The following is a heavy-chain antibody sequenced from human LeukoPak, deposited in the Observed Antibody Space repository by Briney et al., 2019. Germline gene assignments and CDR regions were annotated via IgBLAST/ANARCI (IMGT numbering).Heavy chain of an antibody. CDR3: ARSGSYGPAPFDY. CDR1: GYSISSGYY. CDR2: IYHSGST. Sequence: SETLSLTCTVSGYSISSGYYWGWIRQPPGKGLGWIGSIYHSGSTYYNPSLKSRVTISVDTSKNQFSLKLSSVTAADTAVYYCARSGSYGPAPFDYWGQGTLVTVSS. D-gene: IGHD1-26*01. V-gene: IGHV4-38-2*02. J-gene: IGHJ4*02.